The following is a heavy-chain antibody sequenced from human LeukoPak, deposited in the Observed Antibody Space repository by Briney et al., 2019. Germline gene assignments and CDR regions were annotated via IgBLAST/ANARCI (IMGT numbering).Heavy chain of an antibody. J-gene: IGHJ6*03. D-gene: IGHD1-7*01. CDR2: IYSGGST. CDR3: AAGQYELLYYYFYMDV. CDR1: GFTVSSNY. V-gene: IGHV3-53*01. Sequence: AGGSLRLSRAASGFTVSSNYMSWVRQAPGKGLEWVSVIYSGGSTYYADSVKGRFTISRDNSKNTLYLQMNSLRAEDTAVYYCAAGQYELLYYYFYMDVWGKGTTVTVSS.